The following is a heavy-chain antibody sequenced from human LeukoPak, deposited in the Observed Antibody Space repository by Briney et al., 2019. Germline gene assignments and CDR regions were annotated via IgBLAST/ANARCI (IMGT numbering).Heavy chain of an antibody. CDR3: AKDMGGYNFDY. CDR2: ISSSSSYT. J-gene: IGHJ4*02. D-gene: IGHD2-2*02. CDR1: GFTFSDYY. Sequence: PGGSLRLSCAASGFTFSDYYMSWIRQAPGKGLEWVSYISSSSSYTNYADSVKGRFTISRDNSKNTLYLQMNSLRAEDTAVYYCAKDMGGYNFDYWGQGTLVTVSS. V-gene: IGHV3-11*05.